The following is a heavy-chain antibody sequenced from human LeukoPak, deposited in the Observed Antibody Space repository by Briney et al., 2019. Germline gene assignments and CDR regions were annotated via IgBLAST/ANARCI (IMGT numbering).Heavy chain of an antibody. V-gene: IGHV4-38-2*02. CDR3: ARESNSALPAFDF. Sequence: PSETLSLTCTVSGYSISSGYYWGWIRQPPGKGLEWIGSIYHSGSTYYNPSLKSRVTISVDTSKNQFSLKLSSVTAADTAAYYCARESNSALPAFDFWGQGILVTVSS. CDR1: GYSISSGYY. J-gene: IGHJ4*02. CDR2: IYHSGST. D-gene: IGHD2/OR15-2a*01.